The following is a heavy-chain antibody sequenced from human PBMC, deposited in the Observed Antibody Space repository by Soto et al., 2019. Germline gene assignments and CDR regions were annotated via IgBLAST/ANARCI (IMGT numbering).Heavy chain of an antibody. V-gene: IGHV1-69*02. D-gene: IGHD6-19*01. Sequence: QVQLVQSGAEVKKPGSSVKVSCKASGGTFSSYTISWVRQAPGQGLEWMGRIIPILGIANYAQKFQGRVTXXAXKXKSTAYMELSSVRSEDTAVYYCASPRWDSSGWSFDYWGQGTLVTVSS. CDR3: ASPRWDSSGWSFDY. CDR2: IIPILGIA. CDR1: GGTFSSYT. J-gene: IGHJ4*02.